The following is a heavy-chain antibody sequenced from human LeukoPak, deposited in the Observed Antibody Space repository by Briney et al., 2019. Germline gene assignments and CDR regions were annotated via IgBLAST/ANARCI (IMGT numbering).Heavy chain of an antibody. Sequence: PGRSLRLSCPTSRFLFSKFAMTSFLQAPGKGLEWVSLISGSGGGTYYADSVKGRFTVSRDNSKNTLFLQMNSLRAEDTALYYCANSMSGYYRPVEFWGQGTLVTVSS. CDR3: ANSMSGYYRPVEF. CDR1: RFLFSKFA. CDR2: ISGSGGGT. J-gene: IGHJ4*02. D-gene: IGHD3-22*01. V-gene: IGHV3-23*01.